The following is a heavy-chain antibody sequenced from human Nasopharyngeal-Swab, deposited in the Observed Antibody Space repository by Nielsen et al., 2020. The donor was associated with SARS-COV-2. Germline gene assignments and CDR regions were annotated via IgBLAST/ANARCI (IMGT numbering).Heavy chain of an antibody. CDR3: ARDGLDYDFWSAYFMDV. D-gene: IGHD3-3*01. V-gene: IGHV3-21*01. Sequence: GGSLRLSCAASGFTFNNYSFNWVRQAPGKGLEWVPSISSSSSYIYYADSVKGRFTISRDNAKNSLYLQMNSLRAEDTAVYYCARDGLDYDFWSAYFMDVWGQGTTVTVSS. CDR2: ISSSSSYI. J-gene: IGHJ6*02. CDR1: GFTFNNYS.